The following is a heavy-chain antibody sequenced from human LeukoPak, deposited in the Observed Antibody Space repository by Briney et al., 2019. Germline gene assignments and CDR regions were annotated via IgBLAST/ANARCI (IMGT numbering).Heavy chain of an antibody. Sequence: SVKVSCKASGGTFSSYAISWVRQAPGQGLEWMGGIIPIFGTANYAQKFQGRVTITADESTSTAYMELSSLRSEDTAVYYCARSGRGDFWSGPFDYWGQGTLVTVSS. D-gene: IGHD3-3*01. CDR1: GGTFSSYA. CDR3: ARSGRGDFWSGPFDY. V-gene: IGHV1-69*13. J-gene: IGHJ4*02. CDR2: IIPIFGTA.